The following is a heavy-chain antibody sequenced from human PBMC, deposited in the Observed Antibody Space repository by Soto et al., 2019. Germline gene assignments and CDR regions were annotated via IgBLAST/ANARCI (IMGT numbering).Heavy chain of an antibody. CDR3: ARGHTKNWYYYYFGMDV. CDR1: GFTFSSYA. D-gene: IGHD1-1*01. J-gene: IGHJ6*02. Sequence: GGSLRLSCAASGFTFSSYAMSWVRQAPGKGLEWVSAISGSGGSTYYADSVKGRFTISRDNSKNTLYLQMDSLRAADTAVYYCARGHTKNWYYYYFGMDVWGQGNKVTVSS. V-gene: IGHV3-23*01. CDR2: ISGSGGST.